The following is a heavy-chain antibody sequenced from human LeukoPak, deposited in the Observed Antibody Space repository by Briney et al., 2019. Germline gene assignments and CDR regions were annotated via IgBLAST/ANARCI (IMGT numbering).Heavy chain of an antibody. V-gene: IGHV4-34*01. Sequence: SSETLSLTCAVSGGSFSGYSWSWIRQPPGKGLEWIGEINHSGDTNYNPSLKSRLTISVDTSKTQFSLKLNSVTAADTAVYYCARVRVGASPWAQGTLVTVSS. D-gene: IGHD4-17*01. CDR3: ARVRVGASP. J-gene: IGHJ4*02. CDR2: INHSGDT. CDR1: GGSFSGYS.